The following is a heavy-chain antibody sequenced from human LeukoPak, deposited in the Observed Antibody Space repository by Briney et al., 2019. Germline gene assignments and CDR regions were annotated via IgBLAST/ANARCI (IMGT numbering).Heavy chain of an antibody. CDR1: GFTFSHYS. J-gene: IGHJ4*02. V-gene: IGHV3-21*01. CDR3: AKDLGSVVTPPSLDF. CDR2: IRFTGSYI. Sequence: GGSLRLSCVASGFTFSHYSMNWVRQAPGKGLEWVSSIRFTGSYIYYADSVKGRFTISRDDAKNLLSLQMISLRAEDTAVYYCAKDLGSVVTPPSLDFWGQGTLVTVSS. D-gene: IGHD4-23*01.